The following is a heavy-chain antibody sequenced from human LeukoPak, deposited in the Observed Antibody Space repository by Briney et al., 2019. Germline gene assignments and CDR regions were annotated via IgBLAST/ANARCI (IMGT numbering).Heavy chain of an antibody. CDR3: ARERISSHTYYYMDV. J-gene: IGHJ6*03. V-gene: IGHV4-39*07. CDR2: IHYSGST. D-gene: IGHD6-13*01. Sequence: PSETLSLTCTVSGGSISSSSYYWGWIRQPPGKGLEWIGSIHYSGSTNYNPSLKSRVTISVDTSKNQFSLKLSSVTAADTAVYYCARERISSHTYYYMDVWGKGTTVTVSS. CDR1: GGSISSSSYY.